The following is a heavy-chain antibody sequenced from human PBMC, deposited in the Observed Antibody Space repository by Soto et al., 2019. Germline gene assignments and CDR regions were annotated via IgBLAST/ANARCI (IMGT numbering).Heavy chain of an antibody. Sequence: GGSLRLSCAASGFTFSSYSMNWVRQAPGKGLEWVSSISSSSSYIYYADSVKGRFTISRDNAKNSLYLHMNSLRAEDTAVYYCARGMACSGGSCYSRHANWFDPWGQGTLVTVSS. CDR2: ISSSSSYI. D-gene: IGHD2-15*01. J-gene: IGHJ5*02. V-gene: IGHV3-21*01. CDR3: ARGMACSGGSCYSRHANWFDP. CDR1: GFTFSSYS.